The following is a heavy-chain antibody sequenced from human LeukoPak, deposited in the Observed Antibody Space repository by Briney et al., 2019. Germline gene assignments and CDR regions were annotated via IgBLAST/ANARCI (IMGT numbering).Heavy chain of an antibody. J-gene: IGHJ4*02. V-gene: IGHV3-74*01. Sequence: GGSLRLSCAASGCTFINYWMHWVRQAPGKGLVWVSRVNSDGSTTRYADSVKGRFTISRDNAKNTLYLQMNSLRAEDTALYYCARGGIYGDYDYWGQGTLVTVSS. CDR1: GCTFINYW. D-gene: IGHD4-17*01. CDR3: ARGGIYGDYDY. CDR2: VNSDGSTT.